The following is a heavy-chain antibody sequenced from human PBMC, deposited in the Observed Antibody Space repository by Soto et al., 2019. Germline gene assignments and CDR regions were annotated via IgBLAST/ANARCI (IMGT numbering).Heavy chain of an antibody. D-gene: IGHD6-19*01. CDR2: FDPEDGET. CDR3: ATNPIAVAGTVFDY. CDR1: GYTLTELS. J-gene: IGHJ4*01. V-gene: IGHV1-24*01. Sequence: ASVKVSCKVSGYTLTELSMHWVRQAPGKGLEWMGGFDPEDGETIYAQKFQGRVTMTEDTSTDTAYMELSSLRSEDTAVYYCATNPIAVAGTVFDYWGHGTLVTVSS.